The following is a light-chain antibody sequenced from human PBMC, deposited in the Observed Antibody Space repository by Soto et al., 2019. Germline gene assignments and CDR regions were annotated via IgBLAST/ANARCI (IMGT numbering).Light chain of an antibody. CDR3: SSRTSSITYV. Sequence: QSVLTQPASVSGSPGQSITISCTGTSSDVGGYNYVSWYQHHPGKAPKLMIYEVSNRPSWVSSRFSGSKSGNTASLTISGLQAEDEAHYYCSSRTSSITYVFGSGTKVTVL. J-gene: IGLJ1*01. CDR2: EVS. CDR1: SSDVGGYNY. V-gene: IGLV2-14*01.